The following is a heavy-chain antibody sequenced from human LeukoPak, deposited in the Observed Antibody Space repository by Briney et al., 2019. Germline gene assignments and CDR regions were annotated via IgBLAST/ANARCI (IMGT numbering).Heavy chain of an antibody. D-gene: IGHD6-19*01. CDR1: GFTFSDYN. Sequence: GGSLRLSCAASGFTFSDYNMHWVRQAPGKGLEWMAVISYNGINEYYADSVKGRFTISRDNSKSTLLLQMNSLRAEDTAVYYCAKVRWDNSGWYYLDSWGQGTLVTVSS. V-gene: IGHV3-30*18. J-gene: IGHJ4*02. CDR2: ISYNGINE. CDR3: AKVRWDNSGWYYLDS.